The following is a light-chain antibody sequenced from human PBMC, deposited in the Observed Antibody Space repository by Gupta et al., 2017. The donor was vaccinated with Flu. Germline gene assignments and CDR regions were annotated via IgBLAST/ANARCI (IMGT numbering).Light chain of an antibody. CDR3: SSVRSSNIYV. V-gene: IGLV2-14*03. Sequence: SALTQPASVSGSPGQSITISCTGTSSDVGGYNYVSWYQHHPAKPHNLMIYDVSNRTAGVASRFSGSKSGNTASLTISVRKEEEAADYYCSSVRSSNIYVFGSGTKVTVL. CDR2: DVS. J-gene: IGLJ1*01. CDR1: SSDVGGYNY.